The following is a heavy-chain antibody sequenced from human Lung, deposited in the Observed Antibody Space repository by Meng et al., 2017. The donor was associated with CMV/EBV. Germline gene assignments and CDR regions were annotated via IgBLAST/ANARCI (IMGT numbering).Heavy chain of an antibody. CDR1: GASMRGFH. CDR2: VYYSGGA. V-gene: IGHV4-59*01. D-gene: IGHD2-21*02. Sequence: SEPLSLTFPVSGASMRGFHWTWIRQTPGKGLECLGYVYYSGGATYHPSLKSRVTISVDTSQNQFSLNLSSVTAADTAMYYCARRAYCGNDCYFFDFWGQGXLVTVSS. J-gene: IGHJ4*02. CDR3: ARRAYCGNDCYFFDF.